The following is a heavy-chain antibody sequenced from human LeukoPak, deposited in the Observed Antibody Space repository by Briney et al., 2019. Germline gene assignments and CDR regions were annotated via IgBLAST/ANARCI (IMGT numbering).Heavy chain of an antibody. CDR2: IHTTGGA. J-gene: IGHJ4*02. Sequence: AEPLTLLCSVWDGSISSYHGRWMREPGGKGVEWIGRIHTTGGARYNPSLKSRMTMSLDASKNQFTLKLSSVTAADTAVYYCARDLALGYCPSSSCSSPLFDFWGQGALVTVSS. CDR1: DGSISSYH. D-gene: IGHD2-2*01. CDR3: ARDLALGYCPSSSCSSPLFDF. V-gene: IGHV4-4*07.